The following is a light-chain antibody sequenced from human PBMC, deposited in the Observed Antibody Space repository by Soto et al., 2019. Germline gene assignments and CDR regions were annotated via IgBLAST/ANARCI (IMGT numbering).Light chain of an antibody. Sequence: EIVLTQSPGTLSLSPGERATLSCRASQSVYTNYLAWYQQKPGQAPRLLIYGASRRATGIPDRFSGSGSETDLPPNISQLEPEDFAVYYCQHYGSSPPVYTFGQGTKLEIK. CDR2: GAS. CDR1: QSVYTNY. CDR3: QHYGSSPPVYT. V-gene: IGKV3-20*01. J-gene: IGKJ2*01.